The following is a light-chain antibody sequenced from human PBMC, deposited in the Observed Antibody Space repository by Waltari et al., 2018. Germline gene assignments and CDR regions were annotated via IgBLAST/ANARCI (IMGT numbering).Light chain of an antibody. Sequence: EIVLTQSTGTLSLSPGERATLSCRASESVSSSHLAWYQQKPGQAPRLLVYAESSRATGIPDRFSGSGSGTDFTLTISRLEPEDFAVYYCQQFGSSPFTFGGGTKVEIK. CDR1: ESVSSSH. J-gene: IGKJ4*01. CDR3: QQFGSSPFT. CDR2: AES. V-gene: IGKV3-20*01.